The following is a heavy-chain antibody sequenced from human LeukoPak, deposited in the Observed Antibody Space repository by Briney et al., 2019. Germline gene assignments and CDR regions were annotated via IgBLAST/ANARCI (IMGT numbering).Heavy chain of an antibody. CDR1: GFTFSSHG. V-gene: IGHV3-23*01. J-gene: IGHJ4*02. CDR2: ISGSGGST. CDR3: VRGGRSTVTHFDY. Sequence: GGSLRLSCAASGFTFSSHGMSWVRQAPGKGLEWVSAISGSGGSTYYADSVKGRFTISRDNSKNTLYLQMNSLRAEDTALYYCVRGGRSTVTHFDYWGQGTLVTVSS. D-gene: IGHD4-17*01.